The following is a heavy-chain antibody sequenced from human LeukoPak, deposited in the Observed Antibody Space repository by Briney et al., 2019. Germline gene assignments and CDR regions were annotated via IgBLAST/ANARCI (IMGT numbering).Heavy chain of an antibody. CDR2: IRSKAYGGTT. J-gene: IGHJ4*02. CDR3: SRDWRAGTWPFDY. CDR1: GFTFGDYA. V-gene: IGHV3-49*03. Sequence: PGGSLRLSCTASGFTFGDYAVSWFRQAPGKGLEWVGFIRSKAYGGTTEYAASVKGRFSISRDDSKSIAYLQMNSLQTEDTGVYYCSRDWRAGTWPFDYWGQGTQVTVSS. D-gene: IGHD6-19*01.